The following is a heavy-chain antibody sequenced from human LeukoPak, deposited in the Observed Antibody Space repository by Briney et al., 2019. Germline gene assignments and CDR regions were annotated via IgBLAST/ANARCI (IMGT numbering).Heavy chain of an antibody. Sequence: SETLSLTCTVSGVSISSSNSYWGWIRQPPGKGLEWIGSIYYSRNTYYNASLKSQVSISIDTSKNQFSLRLTPVTAADTAVYYCARQTGSGLFILPGGQGTLVTVSS. CDR2: IYYSRNT. CDR1: GVSISSSNSY. J-gene: IGHJ4*02. CDR3: ARQTGSGLFILP. D-gene: IGHD3/OR15-3a*01. V-gene: IGHV4-39*01.